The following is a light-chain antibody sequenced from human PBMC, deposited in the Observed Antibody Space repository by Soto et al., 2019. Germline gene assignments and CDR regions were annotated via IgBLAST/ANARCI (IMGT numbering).Light chain of an antibody. Sequence: IVLTQSPGTLSLSPGERATLSCRASQSVASRALAWYQQKPGQAHRLLMYSASKRATGIPGRFSGSGSGTDLTLTISRLEPEDFAVYYCQQYGSSPPMYTFGQGTKLEIK. V-gene: IGKV3-20*01. CDR2: SAS. CDR3: QQYGSSPPMYT. J-gene: IGKJ2*01. CDR1: QSVASRA.